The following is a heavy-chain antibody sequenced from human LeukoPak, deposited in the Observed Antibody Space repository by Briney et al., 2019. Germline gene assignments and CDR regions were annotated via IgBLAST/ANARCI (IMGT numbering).Heavy chain of an antibody. V-gene: IGHV3-30*01. CDR1: GFTFSSYA. J-gene: IGHJ6*03. CDR3: AREIYSNYGYYYYYMDV. D-gene: IGHD4-11*01. Sequence: GGSLRLSCAASGFTFSSYAMHWVRQAPGKGLEWVAVISYDGSNKYYADSVKGRFTISRDNSKNTLYLQMNSLRAGDTAVYYCAREIYSNYGYYYYYMDVWGKGTTVTVSS. CDR2: ISYDGSNK.